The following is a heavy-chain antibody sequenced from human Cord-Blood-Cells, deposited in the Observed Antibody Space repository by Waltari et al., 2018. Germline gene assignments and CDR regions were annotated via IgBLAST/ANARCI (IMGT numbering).Heavy chain of an antibody. D-gene: IGHD3-9*01. V-gene: IGHV3-9*03. CDR2: ISWNSGSI. J-gene: IGHJ3*02. Sequence: EVQLVESGGGLVQPGRSLRLSCAAPGFTFDDYAMHWVRQAPGKGLEWVSGISWNSGSIGYADSVKGRFTISRDNAKNSLYLQMNSLRAEDMALYYCARAGTIYDAFDIWGQGTMVTVSS. CDR1: GFTFDDYA. CDR3: ARAGTIYDAFDI.